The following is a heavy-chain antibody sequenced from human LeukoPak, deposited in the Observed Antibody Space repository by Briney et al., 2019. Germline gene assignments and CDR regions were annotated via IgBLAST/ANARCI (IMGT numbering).Heavy chain of an antibody. CDR2: FHPEDGET. D-gene: IGHD6-13*01. CDR3: ASQSSWGTFFDY. Sequence: ASVKVSCKVSGSMFTELSMHWVRQAPGKGLEWMGGFHPEDGETIYAQKFQGRVTITTDESTSTAYMELSSLRSEDTAVYYCASQSSWGTFFDYWGQGTLVTVSS. V-gene: IGHV1-24*01. J-gene: IGHJ4*02. CDR1: GSMFTELS.